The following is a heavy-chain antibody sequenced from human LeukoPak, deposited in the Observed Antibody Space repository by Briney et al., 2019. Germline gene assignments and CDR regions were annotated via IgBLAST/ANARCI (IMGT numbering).Heavy chain of an antibody. Sequence: GGSLRLSCAASGFTFSSYWMSWVRQAPGKGLEWVANIKQDGSEKYYVDSVKGRFTISRDNAKNSLYLQMNSLRAEDTAVYYCARDYCSSTSPYYYYMDVWGKGTTVTVSS. J-gene: IGHJ6*03. CDR2: IKQDGSEK. CDR3: ARDYCSSTSPYYYYMDV. D-gene: IGHD2-2*01. CDR1: GFTFSSYW. V-gene: IGHV3-7*01.